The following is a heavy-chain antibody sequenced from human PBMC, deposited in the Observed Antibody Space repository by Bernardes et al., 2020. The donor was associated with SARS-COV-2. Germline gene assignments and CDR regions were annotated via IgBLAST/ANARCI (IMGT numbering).Heavy chain of an antibody. V-gene: IGHV4-39*01. CDR2: IYYSGST. J-gene: IGHJ3*02. CDR3: AVYSGYAFDI. CDR1: GGSISSSSYY. D-gene: IGHD2-15*01. Sequence: SETLSLTCTVSGGSISSSSYYWGWIRQPPGKGLEWIGSIYYSGSTYYNPSLKSRVTISVDTSKNQFSLKLSSVTAADTAVYYCAVYSGYAFDIWGQGTMVTVSS.